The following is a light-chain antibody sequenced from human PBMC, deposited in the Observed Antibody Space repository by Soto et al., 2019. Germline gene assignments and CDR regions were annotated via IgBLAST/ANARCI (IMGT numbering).Light chain of an antibody. Sequence: DMELTQSPAPLSLSPGARATLSCRARQSLSSYLAWYQHKPGQAPRLLIYDASNRATGIPARFSGSGSGTDVFLTISSLEPEDFAVYYCQQRSNWPPLFTFGPGTKVDIK. CDR2: DAS. CDR1: QSLSSY. V-gene: IGKV3-11*01. CDR3: QQRSNWPPLFT. J-gene: IGKJ3*01.